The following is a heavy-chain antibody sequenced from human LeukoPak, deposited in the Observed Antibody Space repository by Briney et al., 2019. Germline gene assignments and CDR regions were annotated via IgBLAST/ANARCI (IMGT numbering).Heavy chain of an antibody. CDR1: GYTFTGYY. Sequence: GSVKVSCKASGYTFTGYYMHWGRQAPGQGGEWMGWTNPNSGGTNYAQKFQGRVTMTRDTSISTAYMELSRLRSDDPAVYYRARDLGFDTAYVSAYWGQGTLVTVSS. J-gene: IGHJ4*02. D-gene: IGHD5-18*01. V-gene: IGHV1-2*02. CDR2: TNPNSGGT. CDR3: ARDLGFDTAYVSAY.